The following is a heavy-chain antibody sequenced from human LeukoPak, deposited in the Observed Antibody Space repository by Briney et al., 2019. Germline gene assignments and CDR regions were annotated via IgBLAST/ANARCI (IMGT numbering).Heavy chain of an antibody. CDR2: IYYSGST. CDR3: ARVAVRERSFDY. CDR1: GGSISSSSYY. J-gene: IGHJ4*02. V-gene: IGHV4-39*07. Sequence: PSETLSLTCTVSGGSISSSSYYWGWIRQPPGKGLEWIGGIYYSGSTYYNPSLKSRVTISVDTSKNQFSLKLSSVTAADTAVYYCARVAVRERSFDYWGQGTLVTVSS.